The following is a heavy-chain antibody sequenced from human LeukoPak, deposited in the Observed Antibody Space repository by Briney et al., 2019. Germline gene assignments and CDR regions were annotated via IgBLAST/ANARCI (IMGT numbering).Heavy chain of an antibody. CDR1: GGSFSGYY. Sequence: PSETLSLTCAVYGGSFSGYYWSWIRQPPGKGLEWIGEINHSGSTNYNPSLKSRVTISVDTSKNQFSLKLSSVTAADTAVYYCARFDVVVPAAIEYWGQGTMVTVPS. V-gene: IGHV4-34*01. CDR2: INHSGST. D-gene: IGHD2-2*02. J-gene: IGHJ3*01. CDR3: ARFDVVVPAAIEY.